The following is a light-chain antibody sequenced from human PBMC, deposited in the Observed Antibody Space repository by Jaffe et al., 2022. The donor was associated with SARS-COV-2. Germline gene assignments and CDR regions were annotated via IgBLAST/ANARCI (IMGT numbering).Light chain of an antibody. V-gene: IGKV3D-15*01. CDR2: GAS. Sequence: EIVMTQSPATLSVSPGDSATLSCRASQSVGSNLAWYQQKPGQAPRLLIYGASTTATGIPARFSGSGSATEFTLTISSLQSEDFAVYYCQQYDNWPRTFGQGTKVEIK. CDR3: QQYDNWPRT. J-gene: IGKJ1*01. CDR1: QSVGSN.